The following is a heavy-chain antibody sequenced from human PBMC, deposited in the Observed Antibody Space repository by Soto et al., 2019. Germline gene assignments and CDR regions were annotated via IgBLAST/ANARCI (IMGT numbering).Heavy chain of an antibody. CDR2: ISGSGSST. CDR1: GFTFSNYA. D-gene: IGHD2-8*01. J-gene: IGHJ4*02. Sequence: GGSLRLSCAASGFTFSNYAMSWVRQAPGRGLEWVSTISGSGSSTFYADSVKGRFTISRDNSKNTLYLQMNSLRAEDTAIYYCAKGSCTNGVCWFDYWGQGTLVTVSS. CDR3: AKGSCTNGVCWFDY. V-gene: IGHV3-23*01.